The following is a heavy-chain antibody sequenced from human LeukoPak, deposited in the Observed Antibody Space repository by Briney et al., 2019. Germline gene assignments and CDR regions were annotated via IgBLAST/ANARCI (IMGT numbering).Heavy chain of an antibody. CDR1: GGSFSGYN. Sequence: SETLSLTCAISGGSFSGYNWTWIRQPPGKGLEWIGHINHRGTTNFTPSLKSRVTMSVDTSKDQFGLNLASVTAADTAVYSCARAPVRGVMKYWSQGTLVIVSS. CDR2: INHRGTT. J-gene: IGHJ4*02. CDR3: ARAPVRGVMKY. V-gene: IGHV4-34*01. D-gene: IGHD3-10*01.